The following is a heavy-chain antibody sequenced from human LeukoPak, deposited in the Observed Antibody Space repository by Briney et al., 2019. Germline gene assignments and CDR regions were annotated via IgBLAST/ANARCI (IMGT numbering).Heavy chain of an antibody. CDR1: GYTFTSYY. CDR3: ARAVDEGYCSSTSCYMLDY. J-gene: IGHJ4*02. Sequence: GASVKVSCKASGYTFTSYYMHWVRQAPGQGLEWMGTINPSGGSTSYAQKFQGRVTMTRDMSTSTVYMELSSLRSEDTAVYYCARAVDEGYCSSTSCYMLDYWGQGTLVTVSS. CDR2: INPSGGST. D-gene: IGHD2-2*02. V-gene: IGHV1-46*01.